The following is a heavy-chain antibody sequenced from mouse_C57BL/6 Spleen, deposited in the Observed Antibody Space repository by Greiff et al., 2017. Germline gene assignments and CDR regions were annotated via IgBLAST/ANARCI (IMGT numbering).Heavy chain of an antibody. J-gene: IGHJ2*01. CDR2: INPNYGTT. Sequence: EVKLQQSGPELVKPGASVKISCKASGYSFTDYNMNWVKQSTGKRLEWIGVINPNYGTTSYNQKFKGKATLTVDQSSSTAYMQLNSLTSEDSAVYDCARVYDYYGEAVPDHWGQGTTLTVSS. D-gene: IGHD1-1*01. CDR3: ARVYDYYGEAVPDH. V-gene: IGHV1-39*01. CDR1: GYSFTDYN.